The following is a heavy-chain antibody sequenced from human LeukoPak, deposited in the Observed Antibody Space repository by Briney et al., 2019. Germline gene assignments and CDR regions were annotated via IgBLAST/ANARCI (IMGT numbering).Heavy chain of an antibody. CDR3: ARGPEVGATHFDY. CDR2: ISYDGSNK. D-gene: IGHD1-26*01. J-gene: IGHJ4*02. CDR1: GFTFSSYG. Sequence: GGSLRLSCAASGFTFSSYGMHRVRQAPGKGLEWVAVISYDGSNKYYADSVKGRFTISRDNSKNTLYLQMNSLRAEDTAVYYCARGPEVGATHFDYWGQGTLVTVSS. V-gene: IGHV3-30*03.